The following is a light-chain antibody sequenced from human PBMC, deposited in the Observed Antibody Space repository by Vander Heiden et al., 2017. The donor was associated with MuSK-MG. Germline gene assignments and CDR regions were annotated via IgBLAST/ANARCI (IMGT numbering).Light chain of an antibody. CDR2: WAS. CDR1: QSVLYSSNNKNY. V-gene: IGKV4-1*01. Sequence: DIVMTQSQDSLAVSLGERATINCKSSQSVLYSSNNKNYLAWYQQKPGQPPKLLIYWASTRESGVPDRFRGSGSGTDFTLTISSLQAEDVAVYYCQQYYSTPPTFGQGTKLEIK. J-gene: IGKJ2*01. CDR3: QQYYSTPPT.